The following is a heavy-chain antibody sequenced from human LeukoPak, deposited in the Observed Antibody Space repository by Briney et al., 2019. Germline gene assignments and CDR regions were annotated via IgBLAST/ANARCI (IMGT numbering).Heavy chain of an antibody. J-gene: IGHJ4*02. D-gene: IGHD5-12*01. V-gene: IGHV1-8*01. CDR1: GYTFTSYG. CDR2: MNPNSGNT. CDR3: ARGRRDSGYDPDFDY. Sequence: ASVKVSCKASGYTFTSYGINWVRQATGQGLEWMGWMNPNSGNTGYAQKFQGRVTMTRNTSISTAYMELSSLRSEDTAVYYCARGRRDSGYDPDFDYWGQGTLVTVSS.